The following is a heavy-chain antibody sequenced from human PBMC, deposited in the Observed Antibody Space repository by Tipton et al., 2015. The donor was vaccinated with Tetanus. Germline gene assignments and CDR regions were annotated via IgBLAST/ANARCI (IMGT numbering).Heavy chain of an antibody. V-gene: IGHV3-9*01. D-gene: IGHD3-22*01. Sequence: RSLRLSCTASGFTFDDYAMHWVRQAPGKGLEWVSGISWNSGSIGYADSVKGRFTISRDNAKNSLYLQMNSLRAEDTALYYCAKDISYDSLYYFDYWGQGTLVTVSS. CDR2: ISWNSGSI. CDR1: GFTFDDYA. J-gene: IGHJ4*02. CDR3: AKDISYDSLYYFDY.